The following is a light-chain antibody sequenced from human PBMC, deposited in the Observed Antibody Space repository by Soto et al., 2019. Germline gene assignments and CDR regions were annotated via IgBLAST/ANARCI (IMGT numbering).Light chain of an antibody. CDR2: DAS. CDR3: QQYSNYSPWT. CDR1: QTISNW. Sequence: IQMTQSPSTLSASVGDRVTITCRASQTISNWLAWYQQKPGKAPKLLIYDASSLQSGVPSRFSGSGSGTEFTLTISSLQPDDFATYYCQQYSNYSPWTF. V-gene: IGKV1-5*01. J-gene: IGKJ1*01.